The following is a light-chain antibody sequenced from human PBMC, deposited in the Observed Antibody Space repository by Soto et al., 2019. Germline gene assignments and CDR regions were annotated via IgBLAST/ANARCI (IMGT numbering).Light chain of an antibody. CDR1: SGHSNYA. V-gene: IGLV4-69*01. CDR2: LNSDGSH. CDR3: QIWGSGIVV. J-gene: IGLJ2*01. Sequence: QSVLTQSPSASASLGASVKLTCTLSSGHSNYAIAWHQQQSEKGPRFLMNLNSDGSHSKGDGIPDRFSGSSSGAERYLTISCLQSEDEADYYCQIWGSGIVVFGGGTKLTVL.